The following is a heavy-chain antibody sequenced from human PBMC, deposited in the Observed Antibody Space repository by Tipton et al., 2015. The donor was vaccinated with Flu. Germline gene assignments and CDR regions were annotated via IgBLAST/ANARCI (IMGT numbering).Heavy chain of an antibody. V-gene: IGHV4-59*01. Sequence: TLSLTCTVSGGSISSYYWSWIRQPPGKGLEWIGYIYYSGSTNYNPSLKSRVTISVDTSKNQFSLKLSSVTAADTAVYYCARESPSKYSGSYYLDYYYGMDVWGQGTTVTVSS. CDR1: GGSISSYY. D-gene: IGHD1-26*01. J-gene: IGHJ6*02. CDR3: ARESPSKYSGSYYLDYYYGMDV. CDR2: IYYSGST.